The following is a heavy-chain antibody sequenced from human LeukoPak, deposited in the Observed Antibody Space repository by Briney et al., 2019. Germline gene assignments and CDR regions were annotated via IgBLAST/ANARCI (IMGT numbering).Heavy chain of an antibody. V-gene: IGHV4-34*01. D-gene: IGHD6-13*01. CDR2: INHSGST. CDR1: GGSFSGYY. J-gene: IGHJ6*02. CDR3: ARGFASSWPTLPWYYGMDV. Sequence: SETLSLTCAVYGGSFSGYYWSWIRQPPGKGLEWIGEINHSGSTNYNPSLKSRVTISVGTSKNQFSLKLSSVTAADTAVYYCARGFASSWPTLPWYYGMDVWGQGTTVTVSS.